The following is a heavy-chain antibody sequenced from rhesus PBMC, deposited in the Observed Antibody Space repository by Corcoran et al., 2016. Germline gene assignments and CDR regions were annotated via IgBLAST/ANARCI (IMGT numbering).Heavy chain of an antibody. Sequence: QVQLQESGPGVVKPSETLSLTCAVSVGSINSAYDWSRIRPLPGEGLGWIGYVYGSSGSTNYNPSLKNRVTISKDASKNQFSLKLSSVTAADTAVYYCARVFSYWGQGVLVTVSS. D-gene: IGHD2-27*01. V-gene: IGHV4-76*01. J-gene: IGHJ4*01. CDR3: ARVFSY. CDR2: VYGSSGST. CDR1: VGSINSAYD.